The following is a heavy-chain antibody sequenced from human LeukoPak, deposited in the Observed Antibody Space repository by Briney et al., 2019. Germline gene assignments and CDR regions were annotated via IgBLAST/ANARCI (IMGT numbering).Heavy chain of an antibody. V-gene: IGHV4-4*02. J-gene: IGHJ6*02. CDR1: GGSISSSNW. CDR2: IYHIGST. D-gene: IGHD2-2*02. Sequence: PSETLSLTCAVSGGSISSSNWWSWVRQPPGKGREWIGEIYHIGSTNYNPSLKSRVAISVDKSENQFSLRLSSVTAADTAVYYCARIPFHYYAMDVWGQGTTVTVSS. CDR3: ARIPFHYYAMDV.